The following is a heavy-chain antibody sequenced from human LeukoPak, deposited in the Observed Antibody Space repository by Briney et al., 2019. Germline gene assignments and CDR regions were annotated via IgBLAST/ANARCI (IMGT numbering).Heavy chain of an antibody. Sequence: GGSLRLSCAASGFTVSSNYMSWVRQAPGKGLEWVSVIYSGGSTYYADSVKGRFTISRDNSRSTLYLQMNSLRPEDTAIYCCAREGYYGSGSPPSLYFDYWGQGTLVTVSS. D-gene: IGHD3-10*01. CDR2: IYSGGST. J-gene: IGHJ4*02. CDR3: AREGYYGSGSPPSLYFDY. V-gene: IGHV3-53*05. CDR1: GFTVSSNY.